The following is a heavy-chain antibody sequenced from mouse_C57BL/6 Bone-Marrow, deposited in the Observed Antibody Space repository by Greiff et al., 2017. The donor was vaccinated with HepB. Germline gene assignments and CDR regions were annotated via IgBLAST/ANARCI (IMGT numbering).Heavy chain of an antibody. CDR1: GFSLTSYA. D-gene: IGHD1-1*01. CDR2: IWTGGGT. CDR3: ARNSARIYYYGSSRVWYFDV. J-gene: IGHJ1*03. V-gene: IGHV2-9-1*01. Sequence: VKLMESGPGLVAPSQSLSITCTVSGFSLTSYAISWVRQPPGKGLEWLGVIWTGGGTNYNSALKSRLSISKDNSKSQVFLKMNSLQTDDTARYYCARNSARIYYYGSSRVWYFDVWGTGTTVTVSS.